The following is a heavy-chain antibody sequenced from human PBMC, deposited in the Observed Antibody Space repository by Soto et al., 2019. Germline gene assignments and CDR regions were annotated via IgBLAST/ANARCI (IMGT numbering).Heavy chain of an antibody. J-gene: IGHJ3*02. Sequence: QVQLVQSGAEVKDPGSSVKVSCKASGDTFINNAINWVRQAPGQGLEWVGGIFPLFGTADYAQRFQGRVTITADDPSSTVYMEMSSLTSGDTATYYCARGIRVLLPYRSCDIWGQGTMVTVSS. CDR3: ARGIRVLLPYRSCDI. CDR1: GDTFINNA. D-gene: IGHD2-15*01. V-gene: IGHV1-69*01. CDR2: IFPLFGTA.